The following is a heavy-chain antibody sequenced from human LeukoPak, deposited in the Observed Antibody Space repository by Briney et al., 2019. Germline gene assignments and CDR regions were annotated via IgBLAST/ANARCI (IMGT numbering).Heavy chain of an antibody. Sequence: GGSLQISCKGSGYSVTSYWIGWVRQVPGKGLGWMGIIYPGDSDTRYSPSFRGQVTISADKSINTAYLQWSSLKASDTAMYYCVRDGYNRFNYYFDYWGQGTQVTVSS. CDR1: GYSVTSYW. CDR3: VRDGYNRFNYYFDY. V-gene: IGHV5-51*01. CDR2: IYPGDSDT. J-gene: IGHJ4*02. D-gene: IGHD5-24*01.